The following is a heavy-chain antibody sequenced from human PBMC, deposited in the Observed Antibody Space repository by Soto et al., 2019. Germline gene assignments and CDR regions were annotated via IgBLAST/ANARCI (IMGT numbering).Heavy chain of an antibody. D-gene: IGHD3-10*01. Sequence: SETLSLTSPVSGGTISSYDWSWIRQPPGKGLEWIGYIYYSGSTNYNPSLKSRVTISVDTSKNQFSLKLSSVTAADTAVYYCARDRAPLWFGEANWFDPWGQGTLVTVSS. J-gene: IGHJ5*02. CDR2: IYYSGST. V-gene: IGHV4-59*01. CDR3: ARDRAPLWFGEANWFDP. CDR1: GGTISSYD.